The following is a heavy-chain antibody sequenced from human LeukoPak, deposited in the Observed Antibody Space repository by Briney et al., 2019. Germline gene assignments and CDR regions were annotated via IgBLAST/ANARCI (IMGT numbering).Heavy chain of an antibody. D-gene: IGHD3-10*01. V-gene: IGHV3-7*03. CDR1: GFTFSSYW. CDR3: AKGWFGELLFLFDY. Sequence: QPGGSLRLSCAASGFTFSSYWMSWVRQAPGKGLEWVANIKQDGSEKYYVDSVKGRFTISRDNAKNSLYLQMNSLRAEDTAVYYCAKGWFGELLFLFDYWGQGTLVTVSS. CDR2: IKQDGSEK. J-gene: IGHJ4*02.